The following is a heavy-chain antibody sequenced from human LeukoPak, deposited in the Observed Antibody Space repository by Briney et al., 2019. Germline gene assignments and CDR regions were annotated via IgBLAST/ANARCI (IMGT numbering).Heavy chain of an antibody. CDR3: ARDPGIQLWPGRFDY. Sequence: GGSLRLSCAASGFTFSSYWMSWVRQAPGKGLEWVANIKQDGSEKYYVDSVKGRFTISRDNAKNSLYLQMNSLRAEDTAVYYCARDPGIQLWPGRFDYWGQGTLATVSS. CDR1: GFTFSSYW. CDR2: IKQDGSEK. D-gene: IGHD5-18*01. J-gene: IGHJ4*02. V-gene: IGHV3-7*01.